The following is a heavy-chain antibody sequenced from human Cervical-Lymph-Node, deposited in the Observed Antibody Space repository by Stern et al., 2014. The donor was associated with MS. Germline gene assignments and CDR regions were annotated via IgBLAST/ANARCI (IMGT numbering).Heavy chain of an antibody. Sequence: VQLVGSGGGVVQPGRSLRLSCAASGFTFSSSGMHWVRQAPGKGLEWLAIIYYDGSNRYYADSVKGRFIISRDNSKNTLYLQMNSLRAEDTAVYYCAREGGNTAEYFQHWGQGTLVTVSS. CDR2: IYYDGSNR. D-gene: IGHD4-23*01. V-gene: IGHV3-33*01. CDR3: AREGGNTAEYFQH. CDR1: GFTFSSSG. J-gene: IGHJ1*01.